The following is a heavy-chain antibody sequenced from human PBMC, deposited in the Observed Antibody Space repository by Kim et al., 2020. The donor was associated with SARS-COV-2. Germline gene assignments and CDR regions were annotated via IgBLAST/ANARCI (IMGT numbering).Heavy chain of an antibody. J-gene: IGHJ4*02. Sequence: GGSLRLSCAASGFTFSSYAMHWVRQSPGKGLECVAVISYDGSNKYYADSVKGRFTISRDNSKNTLYLQMNSLRAEDKAEYYCARDLPLLRYFDWSAADYWGQGTLVTVSS. V-gene: IGHV3-30*04. D-gene: IGHD3-9*01. CDR1: GFTFSSYA. CDR3: ARDLPLLRYFDWSAADY. CDR2: ISYDGSNK.